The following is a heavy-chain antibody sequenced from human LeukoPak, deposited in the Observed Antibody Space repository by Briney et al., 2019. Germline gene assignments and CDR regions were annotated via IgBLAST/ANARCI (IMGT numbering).Heavy chain of an antibody. CDR3: ASRGRNPAAILDPLDY. Sequence: EASVKVSCKASGYTFTGYYMHWVRQAPGQGLEWMGWINPNSGGTNYAQKFQGRVTMTRDTSISTAYMELSRLRSDDTAVYYCASRGRNPAAILDPLDYWGQGTLVTVSS. D-gene: IGHD2-2*02. CDR2: INPNSGGT. V-gene: IGHV1-2*02. J-gene: IGHJ4*02. CDR1: GYTFTGYY.